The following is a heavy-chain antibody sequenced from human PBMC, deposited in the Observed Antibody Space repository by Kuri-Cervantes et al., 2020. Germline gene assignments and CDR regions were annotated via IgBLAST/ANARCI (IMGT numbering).Heavy chain of an antibody. Sequence: GGSLRLSCTASGFTFSNYEMNWVRQAPGKGLEWISYISSGGHTIYYADSVQGRFTISRDNAKNSLYLQMNSLRAEDTAIYYRARPGLISVADYYFDSWGQGTLVTVSS. J-gene: IGHJ4*02. CDR1: GFTFSNYE. CDR2: ISSGGHTI. V-gene: IGHV3-48*03. CDR3: ARPGLISVADYYFDS. D-gene: IGHD6-19*01.